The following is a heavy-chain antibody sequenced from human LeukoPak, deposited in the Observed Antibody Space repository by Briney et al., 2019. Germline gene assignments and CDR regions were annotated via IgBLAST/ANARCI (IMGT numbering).Heavy chain of an antibody. CDR1: GGSISSGGYY. V-gene: IGHV4-61*08. Sequence: SETLSLTCTVSGGSISSGGYYWSWIRQPPGKGLEWIGEINHSGSTNYNPSLKSRVTISVDTSKNQFSLKLSSVTAADTAVYYCARGDSGYDFPDYWGQGTLVTVSS. CDR3: ARGDSGYDFPDY. J-gene: IGHJ4*02. D-gene: IGHD5-12*01. CDR2: INHSGST.